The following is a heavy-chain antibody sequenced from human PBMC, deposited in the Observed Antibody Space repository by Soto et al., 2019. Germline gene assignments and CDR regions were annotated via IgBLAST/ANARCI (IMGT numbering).Heavy chain of an antibody. D-gene: IGHD3-10*01. Sequence: VQLVESGGGLVKPGGSLRLSCEGSGFRFMDYYMGWIRQGPGKRLEWISYISVTSDDTKYADSVKGRFTISRDNAANFVFLHMNSLRDEDTAVYFCARSLRATSPLSYWGQGTPVTVSS. CDR1: GFRFMDYY. V-gene: IGHV3-11*06. J-gene: IGHJ4*02. CDR2: ISVTSDDT. CDR3: ARSLRATSPLSY.